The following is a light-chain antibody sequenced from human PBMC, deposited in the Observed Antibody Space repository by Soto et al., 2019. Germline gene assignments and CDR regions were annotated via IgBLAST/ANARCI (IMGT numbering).Light chain of an antibody. CDR3: KQYDNSPIT. V-gene: IGKV3-20*01. CDR1: QSISSSF. CDR2: GAS. Sequence: EIVLTQSPGILSLSPGERASLSCGASQSISSSFLAWYQQKPGQAHRLLIYGASSRATGIHDRFSGTGSETDFTLTIRRLEPEEFAVYYCKQYDNSPITFGQGTRLEI. J-gene: IGKJ5*01.